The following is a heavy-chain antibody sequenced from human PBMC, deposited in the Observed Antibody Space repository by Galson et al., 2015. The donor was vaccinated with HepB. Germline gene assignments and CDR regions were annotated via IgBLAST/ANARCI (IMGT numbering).Heavy chain of an antibody. CDR1: GFTFSNYW. CDR2: IKQDGSEK. Sequence: SLRLSCAASGFTFSNYWMSWVRQAPGKGLKWVANIKQDGSEKYYVDSVKGRFTISRDNAKNSLYLQMNSLRAEDTAMYYCAKDAYKSSYYFDSWGQGALVTVSS. D-gene: IGHD3-16*01. V-gene: IGHV3-7*01. J-gene: IGHJ4*02. CDR3: AKDAYKSSYYFDS.